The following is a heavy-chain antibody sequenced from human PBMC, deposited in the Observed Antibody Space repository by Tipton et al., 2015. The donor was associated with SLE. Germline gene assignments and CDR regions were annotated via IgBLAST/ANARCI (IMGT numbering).Heavy chain of an antibody. CDR2: ISTYNGNT. V-gene: IGHV1-18*01. Sequence: QSGPEVKKPGASVTVSCKASGFSLTDHGISWVRQAPGQGLEYVGWISTYNGNTEYAQKFQGRVTMTRDTSISTAYMELNRLRSDDTAVYYCARADGTTEVDYWGQGTLVTVSS. J-gene: IGHJ4*02. CDR1: GFSLTDHG. D-gene: IGHD5-24*01. CDR3: ARADGTTEVDY.